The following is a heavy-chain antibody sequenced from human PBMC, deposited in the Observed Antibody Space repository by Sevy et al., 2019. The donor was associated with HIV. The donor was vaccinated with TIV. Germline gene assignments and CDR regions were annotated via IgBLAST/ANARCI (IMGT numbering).Heavy chain of an antibody. D-gene: IGHD5-18*01. CDR1: EFSFSSYS. CDR3: ARTKSNTAMVSSDY. V-gene: IGHV3-48*01. CDR2: ISSSSSTM. J-gene: IGHJ4*02. Sequence: GGSLRLSCAASEFSFSSYSMNWVRQAPGQGLERVSYISSSSSTMYYADSVKGRFTISRDNAKNSLYLQMNTLRAEDTAEYYCARTKSNTAMVSSDYWGQGTLVTVSS.